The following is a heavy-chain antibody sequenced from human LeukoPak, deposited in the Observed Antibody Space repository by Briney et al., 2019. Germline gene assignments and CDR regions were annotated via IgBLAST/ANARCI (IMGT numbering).Heavy chain of an antibody. J-gene: IGHJ5*02. CDR2: ISSSGTTI. V-gene: IGHV3-48*03. CDR3: ARVGVVVAATGNLWFDP. D-gene: IGHD2-15*01. CDR1: GFTFSSYE. Sequence: PGGSLRPSCAASGFTFSSYEMNWVRQAPGKGLEWVSYISSSGTTIYYADSVKGRFTISRDNAKNSLYLQMNSLRAEDTAVYYCARVGVVVAATGNLWFDPWGQGTLVTVSS.